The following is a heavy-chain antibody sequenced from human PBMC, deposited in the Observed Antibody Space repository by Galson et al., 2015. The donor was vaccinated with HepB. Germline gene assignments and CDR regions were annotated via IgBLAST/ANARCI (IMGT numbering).Heavy chain of an antibody. D-gene: IGHD7-27*01. J-gene: IGHJ5*02. Sequence: LSLTCTVSGGSISSSRYYWGWIRQPPGKGLEWIGSLFYSGTTYYNPSLKSRVTISIDTSKNQFSLKVSSVTAADTAVYYCARSNWGSTGWFDPWGQGTLVTVSS. CDR2: LFYSGTT. CDR1: GGSISSSRYY. CDR3: ARSNWGSTGWFDP. V-gene: IGHV4-39*07.